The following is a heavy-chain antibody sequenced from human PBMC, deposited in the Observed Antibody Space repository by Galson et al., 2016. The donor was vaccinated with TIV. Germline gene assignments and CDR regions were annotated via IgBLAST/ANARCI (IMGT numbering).Heavy chain of an antibody. V-gene: IGHV1-69*04. CDR1: GDTFSNYA. CDR3: ARGPVENY. J-gene: IGHJ4*02. CDR2: IIPILNIA. Sequence: SVKVSCKASGDTFSNYAISWVRQAPGQGLEWMGRIIPILNIANYAQEFQGRVTITADESTSTVYMELNSLRSDDTAVYYCARGPVENYWGQGTLVTVSS. D-gene: IGHD2-21*01.